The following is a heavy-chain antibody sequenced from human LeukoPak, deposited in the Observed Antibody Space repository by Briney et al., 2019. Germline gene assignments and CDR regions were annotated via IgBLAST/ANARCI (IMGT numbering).Heavy chain of an antibody. J-gene: IGHJ3*02. CDR2: IYYSGST. D-gene: IGHD6-19*01. Sequence: PSETLSLTCTVSGGSISSYYWSWIRQPPGKGLEWIGYIYYSGSTNYNPSLKSRVTISVDTSKNQFSLKLSSVTAADTAVYYCARVGAVAGTDAFDIWGQGTMVTVSS. V-gene: IGHV4-59*01. CDR1: GGSISSYY. CDR3: ARVGAVAGTDAFDI.